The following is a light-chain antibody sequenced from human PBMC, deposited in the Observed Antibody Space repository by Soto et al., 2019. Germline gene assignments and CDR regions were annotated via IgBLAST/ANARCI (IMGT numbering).Light chain of an antibody. Sequence: QSVLTQPPSVSGAPGQRVTISCTGSSSNIGAGYVHWYQQLPGTAPKLLIYGNSNRPSGVPDRFSGSKSGTSASLAITRLQAEDEADYYCQSYDSSLSGSVFGGGTKLTVL. CDR3: QSYDSSLSGSV. CDR1: SSNIGAGY. CDR2: GNS. J-gene: IGLJ3*02. V-gene: IGLV1-40*01.